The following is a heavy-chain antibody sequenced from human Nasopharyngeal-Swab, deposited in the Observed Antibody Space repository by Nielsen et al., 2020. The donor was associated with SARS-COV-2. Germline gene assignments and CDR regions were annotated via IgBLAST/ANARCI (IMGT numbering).Heavy chain of an antibody. V-gene: IGHV3-53*01. J-gene: IGHJ4*02. CDR1: GFSVSYNY. Sequence: GGSLRLSCEVSGFSVSYNYMSWVRQAPGKGLEWVAVIYSRGETHYTDSVRGRFTISRDNSKNMVNLQLNSLRAEDTAVYYCARMDFIASRDYWGQGTLVTVSS. CDR3: ARMDFIASRDY. CDR2: IYSRGET. D-gene: IGHD6-13*01.